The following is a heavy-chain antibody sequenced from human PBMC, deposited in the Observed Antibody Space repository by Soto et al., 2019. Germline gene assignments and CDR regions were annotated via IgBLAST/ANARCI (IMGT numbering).Heavy chain of an antibody. J-gene: IGHJ6*02. CDR1: GFTFSSYG. Sequence: GGSLRLSCAASGFTFSSYGMHWVRQAPGKGLEWVAVISYDGSNKYYADSVKGRFTISRDNSKNTLYLQMNSLRAEDTAVYYCAKEGDSSSGMDVWGQGTTVTVSS. CDR2: ISYDGSNK. D-gene: IGHD6-6*01. V-gene: IGHV3-30*18. CDR3: AKEGDSSSGMDV.